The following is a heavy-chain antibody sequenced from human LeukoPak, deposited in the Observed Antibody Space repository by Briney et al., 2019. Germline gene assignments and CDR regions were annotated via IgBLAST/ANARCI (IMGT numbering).Heavy chain of an antibody. Sequence: GGSLRLSCAASGFTFSRYGMSWVRQAPGKGLEWVSVISGSGGSTCYADSVKGRFTISRDNSKNTLYLQINSLRAEDTAVYYCAKDSTYCSGGSCYLPDTFDIWGLGTMVTVSS. CDR2: ISGSGGST. CDR3: AKDSTYCSGGSCYLPDTFDI. V-gene: IGHV3-23*01. D-gene: IGHD2-15*01. J-gene: IGHJ3*02. CDR1: GFTFSRYG.